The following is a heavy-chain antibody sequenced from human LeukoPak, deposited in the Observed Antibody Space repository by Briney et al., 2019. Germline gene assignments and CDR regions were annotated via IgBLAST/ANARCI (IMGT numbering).Heavy chain of an antibody. Sequence: GGSLRLSCAASGFTFSSYWMSWVRQAPGKGLEWVANIKQDGSEKYYVDSVKGRLTISRDNAKNSLYLQMNSLRAEDTAVYYCARDYPDYGGNPGTFDYWGQGTLVTVSS. CDR2: IKQDGSEK. CDR1: GFTFSSYW. CDR3: ARDYPDYGGNPGTFDY. V-gene: IGHV3-7*01. D-gene: IGHD4-23*01. J-gene: IGHJ4*02.